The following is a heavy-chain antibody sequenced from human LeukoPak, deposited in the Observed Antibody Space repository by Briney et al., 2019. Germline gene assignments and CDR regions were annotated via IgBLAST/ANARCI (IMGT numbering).Heavy chain of an antibody. Sequence: GGSLRLSCAASGFTFSSYSMNWVRQAPGKGLEWVSSISSSSSYIYYADSVKGRFTISRDNAKNSLYLQMNSLRAEDTAVYYCAKRPAVYYYDSSGYYPFDYWGQGTLVTVSS. J-gene: IGHJ4*02. D-gene: IGHD3-22*01. CDR3: AKRPAVYYYDSSGYYPFDY. CDR2: ISSSSSYI. CDR1: GFTFSSYS. V-gene: IGHV3-21*01.